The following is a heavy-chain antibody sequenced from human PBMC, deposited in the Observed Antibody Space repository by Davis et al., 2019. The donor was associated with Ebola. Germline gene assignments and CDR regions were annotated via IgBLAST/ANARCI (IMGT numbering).Heavy chain of an antibody. V-gene: IGHV4-4*02. CDR1: GGSISSSNW. Sequence: SETLSLTCAVSGGSISSSNWWIGELYHSGSTNYNPSLKSRVTISVDKSKNQFSLKLSSVTAADTAVYYCARDLGVRAARPEFDYWGQGTLVTVSS. J-gene: IGHJ4*02. CDR2: LYHSGST. D-gene: IGHD6-6*01. CDR3: ARDLGVRAARPEFDY.